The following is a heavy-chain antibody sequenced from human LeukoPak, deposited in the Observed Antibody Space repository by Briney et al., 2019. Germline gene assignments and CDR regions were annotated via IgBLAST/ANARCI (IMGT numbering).Heavy chain of an antibody. CDR1: GFTFSSYG. V-gene: IGHV3-33*01. Sequence: GGSLRLSCAASGFTFSSYGMHWVRQAPGKGLEWVAVIWYDGSNKYYADSVKGRFTISRDNSKNTLYLQMNSLRAEDTAVYYCARECSGSYYAGVTWFDPWGQGTLVTVSS. CDR3: ARECSGSYYAGVTWFDP. J-gene: IGHJ5*02. CDR2: IWYDGSNK. D-gene: IGHD1-26*01.